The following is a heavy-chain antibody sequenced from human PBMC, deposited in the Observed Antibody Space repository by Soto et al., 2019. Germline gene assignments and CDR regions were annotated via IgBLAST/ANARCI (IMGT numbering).Heavy chain of an antibody. J-gene: IGHJ4*02. D-gene: IGHD3-10*01. Sequence: QVQLQESGPGLVKPSQTLSLTCNVSGGSISSGGYYWSWIRQQPGKGLEWIGYIYYSGSTYYNPSLKSRVTISVDTSKNQFSLKLSSVTAADTAVYYCAREDGLWGSGSGFLDYWGQGTLVTVSS. CDR2: IYYSGST. V-gene: IGHV4-31*03. CDR1: GGSISSGGYY. CDR3: AREDGLWGSGSGFLDY.